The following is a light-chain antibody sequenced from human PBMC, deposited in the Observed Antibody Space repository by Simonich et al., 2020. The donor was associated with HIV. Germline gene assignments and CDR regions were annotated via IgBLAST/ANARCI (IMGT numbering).Light chain of an antibody. V-gene: IGLV1-44*01. CDR3: AAWDDSLNGPR. CDR2: RNN. J-gene: IGLJ3*02. CDR1: SSNIGSNT. Sequence: QSVLTQPPSASGTPGQRVTISCSGTSSNIGSNTINWYQQLPGTAPKLLIYRNNQRPSGVPDRFSDSKSDTSDFRAISGLQSEDEADYYCAAWDDSLNGPRFGGGTKLTVL.